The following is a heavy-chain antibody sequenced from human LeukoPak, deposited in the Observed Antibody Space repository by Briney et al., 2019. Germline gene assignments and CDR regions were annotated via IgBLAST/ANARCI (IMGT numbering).Heavy chain of an antibody. Sequence: ASVKVSCKASGYTFTGYYMHWVRQAPGQGLEWMGWINPNSGGTNYAQKFQGRVTMTRDTSISTAYMELSRLRSDDTAVYYCAIRSLFGLTQDYFDYWGQGTLVTVSS. CDR3: AIRSLFGLTQDYFDY. J-gene: IGHJ4*02. D-gene: IGHD3-10*02. CDR2: INPNSGGT. CDR1: GYTFTGYY. V-gene: IGHV1-2*02.